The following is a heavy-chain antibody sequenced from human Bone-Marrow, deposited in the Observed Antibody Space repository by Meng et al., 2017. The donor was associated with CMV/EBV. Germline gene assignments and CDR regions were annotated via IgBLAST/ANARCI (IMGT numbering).Heavy chain of an antibody. CDR2: INHSGST. Sequence: GSLRLSCAVYGGSFSGYYWSWIRQPPGKGLEWIGEINHSGSTNYNPSLKSRVTISVDTSKNQFSLKLSSVTAADTAVYYCARLNYYGSGSYSSPHYYGMDVWGQGTTVTVSS. V-gene: IGHV4-34*01. J-gene: IGHJ6*02. D-gene: IGHD3-10*01. CDR1: GGSFSGYY. CDR3: ARLNYYGSGSYSSPHYYGMDV.